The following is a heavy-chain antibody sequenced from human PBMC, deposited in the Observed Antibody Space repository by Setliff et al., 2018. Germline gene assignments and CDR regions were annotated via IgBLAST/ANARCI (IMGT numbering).Heavy chain of an antibody. CDR2: MYYSGST. V-gene: IGHV4-39*01. D-gene: IGHD3-10*01. CDR3: ARHLLVQGTYHFDY. CDR1: GGSISSGSYY. J-gene: IGHJ4*02. Sequence: SETLSLTCSVSGGSISSGSYYWGWIRQSPGTGLEWIGSMYYSGSTYYNPSLKGRVTLSVDTTKNQFSLKLTSMTAADTAAYFCARHLLVQGTYHFDYWGQGSPVTVSS.